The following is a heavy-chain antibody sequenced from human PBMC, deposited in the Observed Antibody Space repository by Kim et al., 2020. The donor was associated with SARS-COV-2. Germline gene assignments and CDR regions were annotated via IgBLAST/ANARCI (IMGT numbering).Heavy chain of an antibody. Sequence: AKKFQGRVTMTRDTSISTAYMGLSRLRSDDTAVYYCAREDDYDRDWYFDLWGRGTLVTVSS. CDR3: AREDDYDRDWYFDL. J-gene: IGHJ2*01. D-gene: IGHD4-17*01. V-gene: IGHV1-2*02.